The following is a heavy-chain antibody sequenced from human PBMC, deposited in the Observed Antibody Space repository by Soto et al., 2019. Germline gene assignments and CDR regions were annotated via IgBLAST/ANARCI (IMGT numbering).Heavy chain of an antibody. V-gene: IGHV4-39*01. D-gene: IGHD3-22*01. CDR3: ARQASGYYYGWFDP. CDR1: GGSLLDSTYY. CDR2: IFYSGGT. Sequence: PSETLSLTCIVSGGSLLDSTYYWAWIRQSPGKGLEWIGTIFYSGGTFYTPSLKSRVTMSVDTSNNQFSLKLSSVTAADTAVYYCARQASGYYYGWFDPWGQGTLVTVSS. J-gene: IGHJ5*02.